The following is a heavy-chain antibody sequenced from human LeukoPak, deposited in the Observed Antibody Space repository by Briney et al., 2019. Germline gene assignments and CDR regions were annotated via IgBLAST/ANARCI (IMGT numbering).Heavy chain of an antibody. V-gene: IGHV4-61*02. CDR1: GGSISSGSYY. CDR3: AREKTQLLWGDYFDY. Sequence: SQTLSLTCTVSGGSISSGSYYWSWIRQPAGKGLEWIGRIYTSGSTNYNPSLKSRVTISVDTSKNQFSLKLSSVTAADTAVYYCAREKTQLLWGDYFDYWGQGTLVTVSS. J-gene: IGHJ4*02. CDR2: IYTSGST. D-gene: IGHD2-2*01.